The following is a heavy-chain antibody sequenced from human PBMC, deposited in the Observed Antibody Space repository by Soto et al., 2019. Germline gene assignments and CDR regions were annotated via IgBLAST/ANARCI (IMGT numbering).Heavy chain of an antibody. V-gene: IGHV3-23*01. CDR3: AKSPAVVTPPTY. CDR1: GFTFSSYA. CDR2: ISGSGGST. J-gene: IGHJ1*01. D-gene: IGHD2-21*02. Sequence: GGSLRLSCAASGFTFSSYAMSWVRQAPGKGLERVSAISGSGGSTYYADSVKVRFTISRDNSKNTLYLQMNSLRAEDTAVYYCAKSPAVVTPPTYWGQRTLDPVSS.